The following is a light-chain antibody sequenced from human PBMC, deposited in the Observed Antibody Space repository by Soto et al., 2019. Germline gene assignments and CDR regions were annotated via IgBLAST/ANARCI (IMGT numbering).Light chain of an antibody. V-gene: IGLV2-23*02. CDR3: CCYAGDTTFVV. CDR1: SSDVGSYYP. CDR2: EVN. Sequence: QSALTQPASMSGSPGQSITISCTGTSSDVGSYYPVSWYQQHPGKAPKLIIYEVNKRPSGVSDRFSGAKSGNTASLPISGFLAADEAAYYCCCYAGDTTFVVFGTGTKLTVL. J-gene: IGLJ1*01.